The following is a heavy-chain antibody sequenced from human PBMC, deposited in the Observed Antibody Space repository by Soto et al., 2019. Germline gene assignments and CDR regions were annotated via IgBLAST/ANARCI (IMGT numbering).Heavy chain of an antibody. CDR1: GVTFINYD. D-gene: IGHD6-19*01. CDR3: ARGGPGWELDF. V-gene: IGHV3-13*01. J-gene: IGHJ4*02. CDR2: IGTAGDT. Sequence: EVKLVESGGGLAQPGGSLRLSCAASGVTFINYDMHWVRQAPGKGLEWVSAIGTAGDTYYPDSVKGRFTISRENARNSLFLQMHSLRAEDSAVYYCARGGPGWELDFWGQGALVTVSS.